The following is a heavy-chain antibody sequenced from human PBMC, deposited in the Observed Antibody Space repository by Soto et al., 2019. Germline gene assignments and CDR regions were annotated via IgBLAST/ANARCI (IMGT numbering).Heavy chain of an antibody. CDR1: GFTFSSYA. J-gene: IGHJ4*02. CDR2: ISGSGGST. Sequence: GGSLRLSCAASGFTFSSYAMSWVRQAPGKGLEWVSAISGSGGSTYYADSVKGRFTISRDNSKNTLYLQMNSLRAEDTAVYYCAKLDPPKILRYFDWLLNYDYWGQGTLVTVSS. D-gene: IGHD3-9*01. CDR3: AKLDPPKILRYFDWLLNYDY. V-gene: IGHV3-23*01.